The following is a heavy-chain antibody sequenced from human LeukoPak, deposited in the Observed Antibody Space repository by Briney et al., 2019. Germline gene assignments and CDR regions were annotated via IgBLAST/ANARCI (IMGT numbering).Heavy chain of an antibody. CDR1: GFTFGDYA. V-gene: IGHV3-49*03. CDR2: IRSKAYGGTT. J-gene: IGHJ5*02. Sequence: GGSLRLSCTASGFTFGDYAMSWFRQAPGKVLEWVGFIRSKAYGGTTEYAASVKGRFTISRDDSKSIAYLQMNSLKTEDTAVYYCTSGIKGYYDSSGYYPAFDPWGQGTLVTVSS. D-gene: IGHD3-22*01. CDR3: TSGIKGYYDSSGYYPAFDP.